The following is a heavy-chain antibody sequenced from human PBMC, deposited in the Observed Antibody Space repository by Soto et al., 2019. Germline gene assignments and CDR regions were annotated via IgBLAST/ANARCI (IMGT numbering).Heavy chain of an antibody. V-gene: IGHV1-46*01. CDR1: GYTFTSYY. CDR2: INPSVGRT. CDR3: ARGRGLNWFDP. Sequence: GASVKVSCKASGYTFTSYYMHWVRQAPGQGLEWMGRINPSVGRTNYAQKFQGRVTITRDTSTSTVYMELSSLRSEDTAVYYCARGRGLNWFDPWGQGTLVTVS. D-gene: IGHD3-22*01. J-gene: IGHJ5*02.